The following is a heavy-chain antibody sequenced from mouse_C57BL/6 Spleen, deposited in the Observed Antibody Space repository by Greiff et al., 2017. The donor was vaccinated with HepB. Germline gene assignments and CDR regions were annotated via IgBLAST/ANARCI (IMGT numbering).Heavy chain of an antibody. J-gene: IGHJ2*01. Sequence: DVKLQESGPGLVKPSQSLSLTCSVTGYSITSGYYWNWIRQFPGNKLEWMGYISYDGSNNYNPSLKNRISITRDTSKNQFFLKLNSVTIEDTATYYCAREGYYGNYPDYWGQGTTLTVSS. CDR3: AREGYYGNYPDY. CDR2: ISYDGSN. CDR1: GYSITSGYY. D-gene: IGHD2-1*01. V-gene: IGHV3-6*01.